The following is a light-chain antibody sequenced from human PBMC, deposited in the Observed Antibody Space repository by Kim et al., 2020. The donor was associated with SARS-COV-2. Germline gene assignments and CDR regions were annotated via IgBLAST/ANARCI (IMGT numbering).Light chain of an antibody. V-gene: IGKV3-20*01. CDR3: QQYDRSPLT. CDR2: GTS. J-gene: IGKJ4*01. CDR1: QSVDSRF. Sequence: SPGERATLACRASQSVDSRFLAWYQQKLGQAPRLLIYGTSNRPTGIPDRFSGSGSGTDFTLTISRLEPEDFAVHYCQQYDRSPLTFGGGTKVDIK.